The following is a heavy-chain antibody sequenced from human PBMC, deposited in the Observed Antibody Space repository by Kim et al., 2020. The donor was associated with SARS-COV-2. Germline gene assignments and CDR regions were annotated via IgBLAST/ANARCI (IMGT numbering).Heavy chain of an antibody. CDR2: ISYDGSNK. D-gene: IGHD1-26*01. J-gene: IGHJ4*02. Sequence: GGSLRLSCAASGFTFSSYAMHWVRQAPGKGLEWVAVISYDGSNKYYADSVKGRFTISRDNSKNTLYLQMNSLRAEDTAVYYCARAISWELKGGFDYWGQGTLVTVSS. CDR1: GFTFSSYA. V-gene: IGHV3-30*04. CDR3: ARAISWELKGGFDY.